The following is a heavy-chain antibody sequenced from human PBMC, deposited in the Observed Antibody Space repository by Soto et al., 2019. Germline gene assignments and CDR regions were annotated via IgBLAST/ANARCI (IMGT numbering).Heavy chain of an antibody. J-gene: IGHJ5*02. CDR3: ARARARAEIHVTWLDP. V-gene: IGHV1-3*01. CDR2: INGGDGDT. CDR1: GYSFYKYD. Sequence: QVHLVQSGAEVRKPGASVNLSCQASGYSFYKYDMHWVRQAPGQSLEWMGWINGGDGDTRYAQKFLGRLTFIRDTAANAVFMALSSLGFEDTAVYFCARARARAEIHVTWLDPWGQGTLVTVSS. D-gene: IGHD6-19*01.